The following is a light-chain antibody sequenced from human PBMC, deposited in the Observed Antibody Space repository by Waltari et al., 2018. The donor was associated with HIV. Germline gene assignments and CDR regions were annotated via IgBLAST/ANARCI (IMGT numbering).Light chain of an antibody. J-gene: IGLJ2*01. Sequence: SSELTQDPAVSVALGQTVRITCQGDSLRSYYASWYQQKPGQAPVLVIYGKNNRPPGIPDRFSGSSSGNTASLTITGAQAEDEADYYCNSRDSSGNPVFGGGTKLIVL. CDR1: SLRSYY. CDR2: GKN. CDR3: NSRDSSGNPV. V-gene: IGLV3-19*01.